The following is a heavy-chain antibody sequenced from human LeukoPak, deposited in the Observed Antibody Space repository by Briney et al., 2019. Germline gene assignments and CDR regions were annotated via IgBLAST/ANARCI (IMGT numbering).Heavy chain of an antibody. CDR1: GFTFSSYW. CDR3: AREPFGGWYGYYYYYMDV. J-gene: IGHJ6*03. D-gene: IGHD6-19*01. V-gene: IGHV3-74*01. Sequence: TGGSLRLSCVASGFTFSSYWMHWVRQAPGKGLVWVSRINSDGSSTNYADSVKGRFTISRDNARNSLYLQMNSLRAEDTAVYYCAREPFGGWYGYYYYYMDVWGKGTTVTISS. CDR2: INSDGSST.